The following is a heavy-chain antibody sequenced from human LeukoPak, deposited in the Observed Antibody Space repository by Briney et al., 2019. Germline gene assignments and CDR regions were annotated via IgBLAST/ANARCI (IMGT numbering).Heavy chain of an antibody. J-gene: IGHJ5*02. CDR1: GFTFSSYA. CDR3: ARGTREDIVVVVAATFDP. V-gene: IGHV3-30*04. Sequence: GRSLRLSCAASGFTFSSYAMHWGRQAPGKGLEWGAVISYDGSNKYYADSVKGRFTISRDNSKNTLYLQMNSLRAEDTAVYYCARGTREDIVVVVAATFDPWGQGTLVTVSS. CDR2: ISYDGSNK. D-gene: IGHD2-15*01.